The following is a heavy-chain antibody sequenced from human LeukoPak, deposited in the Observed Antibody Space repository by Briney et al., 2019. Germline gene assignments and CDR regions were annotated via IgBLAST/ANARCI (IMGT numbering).Heavy chain of an antibody. CDR2: IYYSGST. Sequence: SETLSLTYTVSGGSISSYYWSWIRQPPGKGLEWIEYIYYSGSTNYNPSLKSRVTISVDTSKNQFSLKLSSVTAADTAVYYCARVLDYYDSSGYYPWGQGTLVTVSS. V-gene: IGHV4-59*01. CDR1: GGSISSYY. CDR3: ARVLDYYDSSGYYP. J-gene: IGHJ5*02. D-gene: IGHD3-22*01.